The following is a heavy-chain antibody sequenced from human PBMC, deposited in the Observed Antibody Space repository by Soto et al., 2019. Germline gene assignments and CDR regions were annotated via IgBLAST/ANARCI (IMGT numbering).Heavy chain of an antibody. CDR2: IIPIFGTA. V-gene: IGHV1-69*01. J-gene: IGHJ4*02. D-gene: IGHD1-26*01. CDR1: GGTFSSYS. CDR3: ARDGGSHSGGIDY. Sequence: QVQLVQSGAAVKKPGSSVNVACKASGGTFSSYSINWVRQAHGQGLEWMGEIIPIFGTANYAQKFQGRVTMTADESTSTAYMELSSLRSEDTAVYYCARDGGSHSGGIDYWGQGALVTVSS.